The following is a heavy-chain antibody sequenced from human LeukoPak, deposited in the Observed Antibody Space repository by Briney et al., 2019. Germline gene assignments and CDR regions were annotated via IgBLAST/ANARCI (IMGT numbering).Heavy chain of an antibody. CDR1: GFTFSSYW. D-gene: IGHD6-6*01. V-gene: IGHV3-74*01. CDR2: INSDGSST. J-gene: IGHJ4*02. CDR3: ATEWEYSTSNEQVY. Sequence: PGGSLRLSCAAPGFTFSSYWMHWVRQAPGKGLVWVSRINSDGSSTSYADSAKGRFTISRDNAKNTLYLQMNSLRAEDTAVYYCATEWEYSTSNEQVYWGQGTLVTVSS.